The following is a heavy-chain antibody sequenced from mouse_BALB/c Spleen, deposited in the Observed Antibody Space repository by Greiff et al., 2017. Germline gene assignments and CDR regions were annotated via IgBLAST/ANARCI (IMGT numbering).Heavy chain of an antibody. CDR3: ARGWNYYAMDY. D-gene: IGHD2-3*01. CDR1: GYAFSSSW. Sequence: VQLQQSGPELVKPGASVKISCKASGYAFSSSWMNWVKQRPGQGLEWIGRIYPGDGDTNYNGKFKGKATLTADKSSSTAYMQLSSLTSVDSAVYFCARGWNYYAMDYWGQGTSVTVSS. CDR2: IYPGDGDT. V-gene: IGHV1-82*01. J-gene: IGHJ4*01.